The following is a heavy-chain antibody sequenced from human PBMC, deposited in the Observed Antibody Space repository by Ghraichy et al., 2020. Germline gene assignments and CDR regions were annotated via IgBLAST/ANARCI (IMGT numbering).Heavy chain of an antibody. D-gene: IGHD4-17*01. V-gene: IGHV3-30*04. CDR3: AREGGDYEGGGFDI. CDR1: GFTFSRYA. Sequence: SLNISCAASGFTFSRYAMHWVRQAPGKGLEWVAVFSYDGKRKFYADSVKGRFTISRDNSKNTLDLQMNSLRAEDTAVYYCAREGGDYEGGGFDIWGQGTMVTVSS. CDR2: FSYDGKRK. J-gene: IGHJ3*02.